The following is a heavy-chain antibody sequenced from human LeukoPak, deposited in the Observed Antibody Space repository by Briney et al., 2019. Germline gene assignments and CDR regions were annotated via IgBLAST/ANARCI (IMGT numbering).Heavy chain of an antibody. CDR2: ITGSTDYI. J-gene: IGHJ4*02. CDR3: ANLLRWEPY. CDR1: GGSITSNYR. V-gene: IGHV3-21*01. Sequence: ETLSLTCVVSGGSITSNYRWSWVRQSPGKGLEWVSSITGSTDYIYYADSVKGRFTISRDNSKNTLYLQMNSLRAEDTAVYYCANLLRWEPYWGQGTLVTVSS. D-gene: IGHD4-23*01.